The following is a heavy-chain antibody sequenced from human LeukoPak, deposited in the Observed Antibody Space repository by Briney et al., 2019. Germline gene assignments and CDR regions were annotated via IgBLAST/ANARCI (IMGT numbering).Heavy chain of an antibody. D-gene: IGHD3-16*01. CDR2: INPNSGNT. V-gene: IGHV1-8*03. J-gene: IGHJ4*02. CDR1: GYTFTSYD. CDR3: ARGLGGTYVWGSLSFESDLDY. Sequence: GASVKVSCKASGYTFTSYDINWVRQATGQGLEWMGWINPNSGNTGYAQKFQGRVTITRNTSISTAYMELSSLRSEDTAVYYCARGLGGTYVWGSLSFESDLDYWGQGTLVTVSS.